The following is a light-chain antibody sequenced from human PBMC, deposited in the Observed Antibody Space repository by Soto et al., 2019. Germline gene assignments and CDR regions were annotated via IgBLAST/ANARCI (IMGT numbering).Light chain of an antibody. CDR1: SSDVGLYNY. J-gene: IGLJ2*01. Sequence: QSALTQPASVSGSPGQSITISCTGTSSDVGLYNYVSWYQQHPGKAPKLMIYDVSNRPSGVSNRFSGSKSGNTASLTISGLQAEDEAVYYCSAYTSSSTLVFGGGTKLTVL. CDR3: SAYTSSSTLV. V-gene: IGLV2-14*01. CDR2: DVS.